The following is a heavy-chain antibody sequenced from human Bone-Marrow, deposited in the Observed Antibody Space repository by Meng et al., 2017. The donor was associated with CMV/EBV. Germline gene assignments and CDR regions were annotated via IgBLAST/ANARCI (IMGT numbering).Heavy chain of an antibody. CDR2: INHSGGT. V-gene: IGHV4-34*01. Sequence: GSLRLSCTVYGGSFNAYYYNWFRQAPGKGLEWIGEINHSGGTNYNPSLESRVTISGDTSKNHFSLMLSSMTAADTAVYYCARGRSNWNDYPFVYWGQGTLVTVSS. CDR1: GGSFNAYY. J-gene: IGHJ4*02. CDR3: ARGRSNWNDYPFVY. D-gene: IGHD1-1*01.